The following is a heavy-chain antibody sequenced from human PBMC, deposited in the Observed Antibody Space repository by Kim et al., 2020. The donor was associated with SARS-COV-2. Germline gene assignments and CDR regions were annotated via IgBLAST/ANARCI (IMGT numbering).Heavy chain of an antibody. CDR3: ARASITMSRRDPPDY. J-gene: IGHJ4*02. D-gene: IGHD3-10*02. Sequence: QKFQGRVTMTRDTSVSTAYMELSRLRSDDTAVYYCARASITMSRRDPPDYWGQGTLVTVSS. V-gene: IGHV1-2*02.